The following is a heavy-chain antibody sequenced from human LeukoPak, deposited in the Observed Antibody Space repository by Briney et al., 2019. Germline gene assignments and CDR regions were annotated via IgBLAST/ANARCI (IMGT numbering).Heavy chain of an antibody. V-gene: IGHV3-66*01. D-gene: IGHD6-13*01. CDR1: GFTVSSNY. CDR3: AKDRGIAPVDYFDY. CDR2: IYSGGST. Sequence: TGGSLRLSCAASGFTVSSNYMSWVRQAPGKGLEWVSVIYSGGSTYYADSVKGRFTISRDNSKNTLYLQMNSLRAEDTAVYYCAKDRGIAPVDYFDYWGQGTLVTVSS. J-gene: IGHJ4*02.